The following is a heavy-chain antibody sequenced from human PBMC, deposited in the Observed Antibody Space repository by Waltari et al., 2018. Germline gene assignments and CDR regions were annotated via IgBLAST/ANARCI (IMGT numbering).Heavy chain of an antibody. CDR1: GFTFSTYW. J-gene: IGHJ4*02. CDR2: IKTDGSEK. D-gene: IGHD3-3*01. Sequence: VESGGDLVQPGGSLRLSCAASGFTFSTYWMSWVRQDPVKGLEWVANIKTDGSEKYYVYSATTRFTISRDNAKNSLSRQMCTLRNDDTDPYYCATDCSGSCHAINYCVQRTLVTVSS. CDR3: ATDCSGSCHAINY. V-gene: IGHV3-7*01.